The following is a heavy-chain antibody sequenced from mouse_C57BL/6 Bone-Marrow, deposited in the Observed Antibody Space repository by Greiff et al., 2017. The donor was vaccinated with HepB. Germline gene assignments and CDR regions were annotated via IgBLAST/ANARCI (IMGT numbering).Heavy chain of an antibody. CDR1: GYTFTDYE. J-gene: IGHJ4*01. V-gene: IGHV1-15*01. CDR2: IDPETGGT. D-gene: IGHD2-1*01. Sequence: QVQLKQSGAELVRPGASVTLSCKASGYTFTDYEMHWVKQTPVHGLEWIGAIDPETGGTAYNQKFKGKAILTADKSSSTAYMELRSLTSEDSAVYYCREGAYGNYGDYAMDYWGQGTSVTVSS. CDR3: REGAYGNYGDYAMDY.